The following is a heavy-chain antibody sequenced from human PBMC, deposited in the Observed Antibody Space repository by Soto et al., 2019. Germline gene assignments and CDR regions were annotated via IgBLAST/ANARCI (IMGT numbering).Heavy chain of an antibody. CDR1: GFTFSSHW. Sequence: EVQLVESGGGLVQPGGSLRLSCAASGFTFSSHWMHWVRQAPGKGLVWVSRINEDGSTTSYADSVKGRFTISRDNAKNTLYLQMNSLRAEDTAVYYCANGLAAAGNGMDVWGQGTTVTVSS. V-gene: IGHV3-74*01. D-gene: IGHD6-13*01. J-gene: IGHJ6*02. CDR3: ANGLAAAGNGMDV. CDR2: INEDGSTT.